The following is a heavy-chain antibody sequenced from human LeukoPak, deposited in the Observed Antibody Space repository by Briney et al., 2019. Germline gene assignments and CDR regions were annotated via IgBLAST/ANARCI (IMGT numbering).Heavy chain of an antibody. CDR1: GGSFSGYY. Sequence: PSETLSLTCAVYGGSFSGYYWSWIRQPPGKGLEWIGEINHSGSTNDIPSLKSRVTISVATPQNQFSLKRTSVPAPATAVYCCARVHHDFGSGYPTYAFDIWGQGTMVTVSS. CDR3: ARVHHDFGSGYPTYAFDI. J-gene: IGHJ3*02. V-gene: IGHV4-34*01. CDR2: INHSGST. D-gene: IGHD3-3*01.